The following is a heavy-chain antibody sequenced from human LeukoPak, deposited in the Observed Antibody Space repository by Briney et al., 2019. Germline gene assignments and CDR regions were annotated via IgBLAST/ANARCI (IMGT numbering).Heavy chain of an antibody. Sequence: SQTLSLTCTVSGGSISSGSYYWSWIRQPAGKGLEWIGRICTSGSTNYNPSLKSRVTISVDTSKNQFSLKLSSVTAADTAVYYCAGGVTTLRYYMDVWGKGTTVTVSS. CDR1: GGSISSGSYY. CDR2: ICTSGST. V-gene: IGHV4-61*02. CDR3: AGGVTTLRYYMDV. J-gene: IGHJ6*03. D-gene: IGHD1-14*01.